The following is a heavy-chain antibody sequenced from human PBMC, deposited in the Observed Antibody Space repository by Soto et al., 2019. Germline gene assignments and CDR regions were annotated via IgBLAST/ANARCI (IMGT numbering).Heavy chain of an antibody. D-gene: IGHD5-18*01. Sequence: SETLSLTCAAYGGSFTADYCFWIRQPPGKGLEWIGEINHSGSTNYNPSLKSRVTISVDTSKNQFSLKLSSVTAADTAVYYCASGRGYSYGSFDYWGQGTLVTVS. CDR3: ASGRGYSYGSFDY. V-gene: IGHV4-34*01. J-gene: IGHJ4*02. CDR2: INHSGST. CDR1: GGSFTADY.